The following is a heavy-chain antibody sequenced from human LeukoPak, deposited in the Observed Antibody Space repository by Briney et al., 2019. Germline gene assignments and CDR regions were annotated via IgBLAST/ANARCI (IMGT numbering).Heavy chain of an antibody. CDR1: GFTFSSSW. Sequence: GGSLRLSCVVSGFTFSSSWMHWVRQAPGKGLVWVSRINSDGSSTNYADSVKGRFTISRDNAKNTLYLQLNSLRDEDTAVHYCARGNGHGFGMWGQGTMVTVSS. V-gene: IGHV3-74*01. CDR3: ARGNGHGFGM. CDR2: INSDGSST. J-gene: IGHJ3*02. D-gene: IGHD2-8*01.